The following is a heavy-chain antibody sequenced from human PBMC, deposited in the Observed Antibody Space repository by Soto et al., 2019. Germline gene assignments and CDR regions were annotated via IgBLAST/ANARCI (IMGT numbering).Heavy chain of an antibody. J-gene: IGHJ3*02. V-gene: IGHV1-2*04. D-gene: IGHD6-19*01. Sequence: QVQLVQSGAEVKKPGASVKVSCKASGYTFTGYYMHWVRQAPGQGLEWVGWINPNSGGTNYAQKFQGCVTMTRDTSTSTAYMELRRLRSDDTAFYYCARPSYSSGWFDAFDIWGQATMVTVAS. CDR1: GYTFTGYY. CDR2: INPNSGGT. CDR3: ARPSYSSGWFDAFDI.